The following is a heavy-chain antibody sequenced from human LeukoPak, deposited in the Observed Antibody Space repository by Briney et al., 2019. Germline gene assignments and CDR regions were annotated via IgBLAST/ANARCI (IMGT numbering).Heavy chain of an antibody. J-gene: IGHJ5*02. CDR2: INHSGST. V-gene: IGHV4-34*01. D-gene: IGHD3-10*01. Sequence: TSETLSLTCAVYGGSFSGYYWSWIRQPPGKGLEWIGEINHSGSTNYNPSLKSRVTISVDTSKNQFFLKLSSVTAADTAVYYCARGSLLWFGELVRWFDPWGQGTLVTVSS. CDR3: ARGSLLWFGELVRWFDP. CDR1: GGSFSGYY.